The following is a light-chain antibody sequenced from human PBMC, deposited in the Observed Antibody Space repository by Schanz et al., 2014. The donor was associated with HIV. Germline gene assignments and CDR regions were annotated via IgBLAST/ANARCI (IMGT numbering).Light chain of an antibody. CDR3: QQYDSYPYT. V-gene: IGKV1-5*03. CDR2: QAS. Sequence: IQMTQSPSTVSASVGDRVTITCRASQTIGRFLAWYQQKPGRAPNLLIYQASTLETGVPSRFSGSGSGTEFTLTISSLQPADFATYYCQQYDSYPYTFGQGTKLEIK. CDR1: QTIGRF. J-gene: IGKJ2*01.